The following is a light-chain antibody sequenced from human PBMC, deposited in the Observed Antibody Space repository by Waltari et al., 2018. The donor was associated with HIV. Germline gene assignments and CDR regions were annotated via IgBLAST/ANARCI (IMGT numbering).Light chain of an antibody. Sequence: QSALPPPGSVSGSPGQSITIPCPGTSSSVGGYNFFPWYQQHPGKAPKLMIYDVSNRPSGVSNRFSGSKSGNTASLTISGLQAEDEADYYCSSYTSSSTLVFGGGTKLTVL. J-gene: IGLJ2*01. CDR2: DVS. CDR3: SSYTSSSTLV. V-gene: IGLV2-14*01. CDR1: SSSVGGYNF.